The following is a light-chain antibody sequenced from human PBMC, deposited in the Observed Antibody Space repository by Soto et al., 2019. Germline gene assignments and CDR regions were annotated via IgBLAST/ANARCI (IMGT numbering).Light chain of an antibody. V-gene: IGKV3-20*01. CDR1: QSVSSNY. CDR2: GAS. Sequence: EIVMTQSPATLSLSPGERATLSCRASQSVSSNYLAWYQQRPGQAPRLLIYGASSRATGIPDRFSGSGSGTDFTLTISRLEPEDFAVYYCQQYGDSRWTFGQGTKVDIK. CDR3: QQYGDSRWT. J-gene: IGKJ1*01.